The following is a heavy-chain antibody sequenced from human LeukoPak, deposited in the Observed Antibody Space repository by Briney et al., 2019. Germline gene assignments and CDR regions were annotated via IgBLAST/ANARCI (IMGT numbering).Heavy chain of an antibody. Sequence: SGSLCVTCTVPGGSICSDYGSSIRQPPGEGLGWRWYIYCNGGANYNPSLKRRATISVDTSKNQFSLKLSSVTAADTAVYYCARADGYNLSFDYWGQGTLVTVSS. J-gene: IGHJ4*02. CDR2: IYCNGGA. V-gene: IGHV4-59*01. CDR1: GGSICSDY. D-gene: IGHD5-24*01. CDR3: ARADGYNLSFDY.